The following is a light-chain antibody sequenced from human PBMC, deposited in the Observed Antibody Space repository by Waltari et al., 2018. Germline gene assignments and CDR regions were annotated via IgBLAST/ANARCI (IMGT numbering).Light chain of an antibody. Sequence: EIVLTQSPGTLSLSPGERATLSCRASQSVSSSYLAWYQQKPGQAPRLLTFEASRRATGIPDRFSGSGSGTDFTLTISRVEPEDFAVYYCQEYRSSRSFGQGTQVEIK. V-gene: IGKV3-20*01. CDR2: EAS. CDR3: QEYRSSRS. J-gene: IGKJ1*01. CDR1: QSVSSSY.